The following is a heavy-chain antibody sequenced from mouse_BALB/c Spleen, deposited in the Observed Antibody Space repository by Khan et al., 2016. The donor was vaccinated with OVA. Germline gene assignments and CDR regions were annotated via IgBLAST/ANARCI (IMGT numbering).Heavy chain of an antibody. D-gene: IGHD1-2*01. V-gene: IGHV5-17*02. CDR2: ISSGSKTT. J-gene: IGHJ2*01. CDR3: ARTGYYYFAY. CDR1: GFTFSGFG. Sequence: EVELVESGGGLVQPGGSRKLSCAASGFTFSGFGMHWVRQAPEKGLEWVAYISSGSKTTYYADTVKGRFNISRDNPKNTLFLQMTSLRSEDTAMYFCARTGYYYFAYWGQGTTLTVSS.